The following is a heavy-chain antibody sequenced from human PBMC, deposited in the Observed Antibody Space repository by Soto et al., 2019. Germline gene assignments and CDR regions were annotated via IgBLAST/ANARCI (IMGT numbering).Heavy chain of an antibody. D-gene: IGHD3-16*01. J-gene: IGHJ6*02. CDR3: AKERYGQLYLEDYGMDV. V-gene: IGHV3-30*18. CDR1: GFTFSSYG. CDR2: ISYDGSNK. Sequence: QVQLVESGGGVVQPGTSLRLSCVASGFTFSSYGIHWVRQAPGRGLEWVAVISYDGSNKYYADSVKGRFTISRDNFKNTLYLKMKSLRAEDTAVYYCAKERYGQLYLEDYGMDVWGQGTTVTVSS.